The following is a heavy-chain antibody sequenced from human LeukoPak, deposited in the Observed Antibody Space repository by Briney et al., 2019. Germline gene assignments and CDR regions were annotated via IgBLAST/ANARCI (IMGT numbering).Heavy chain of an antibody. Sequence: PGGSLRLSCAASGFTFSSYSMNWVRQAPGKGLEWVSSISSSSNYIYYADSVKGRFTISRDNVKNSLYLQMNSLRAEDTAVYYCARARIVGATTVPYYYGMDVWGQGTTVTVSS. D-gene: IGHD1-26*01. V-gene: IGHV3-21*01. CDR1: GFTFSSYS. J-gene: IGHJ6*02. CDR3: ARARIVGATTVPYYYGMDV. CDR2: ISSSSNYI.